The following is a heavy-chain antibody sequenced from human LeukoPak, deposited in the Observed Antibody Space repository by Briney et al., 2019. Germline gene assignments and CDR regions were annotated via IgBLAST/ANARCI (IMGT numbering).Heavy chain of an antibody. J-gene: IGHJ4*02. Sequence: ASVKVSCKASGYTFTSYGISWVRQAPGQGLEWMGWISAYNGNTNYAQKLQGRVTMTTDTSTSTAYMELRSLRSDDTAVYYCASSITIFGVVISTGGYWGQGTLVTVSS. D-gene: IGHD3-3*01. CDR3: ASSITIFGVVISTGGY. CDR1: GYTFTSYG. V-gene: IGHV1-18*01. CDR2: ISAYNGNT.